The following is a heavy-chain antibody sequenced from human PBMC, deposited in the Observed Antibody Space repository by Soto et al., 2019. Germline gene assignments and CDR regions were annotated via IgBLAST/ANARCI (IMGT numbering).Heavy chain of an antibody. J-gene: IGHJ6*02. Sequence: PGESLKISCKGSGYSFTTQWIGWVRQMPGKGLEWMGIIYPGDSDTRYSPSFQGQVTISADKSISTAYLQWSSLKASDTAMYYCARVSCSGGSCYSVYQYYYYGMDVWGQGTTVTVS. D-gene: IGHD2-15*01. CDR1: GYSFTTQW. CDR2: IYPGDSDT. CDR3: ARVSCSGGSCYSVYQYYYYGMDV. V-gene: IGHV5-51*01.